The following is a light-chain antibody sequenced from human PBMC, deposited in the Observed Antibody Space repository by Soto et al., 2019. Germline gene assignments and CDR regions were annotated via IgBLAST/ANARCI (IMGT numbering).Light chain of an antibody. CDR1: SSNIGSNT. Sequence: QSALTQPPSASGTPGQRVTISCSGSSSNIGSNTVNWYQQLPGTAPKLLNYSNNQRPSGVPDRFSGSKSGTSASLAISGLQSEDEADYYCAAWDDSLNGSVVFGGGTKLTVL. V-gene: IGLV1-44*01. CDR2: SNN. CDR3: AAWDDSLNGSVV. J-gene: IGLJ2*01.